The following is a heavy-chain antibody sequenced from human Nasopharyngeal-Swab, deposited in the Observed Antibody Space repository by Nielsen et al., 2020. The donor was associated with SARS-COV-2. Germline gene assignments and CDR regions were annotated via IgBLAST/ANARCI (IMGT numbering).Heavy chain of an antibody. V-gene: IGHV4-34*01. CDR3: ARVPPIAMAGKGVDV. J-gene: IGHJ6*02. Sequence: SETLSLTCAVYGGSFSGYYWSWIRQPPGKGLEWIGEINHSGSTNYNPSLKSRVTISVDTSKNQFSLKLSSVTAADTAVYYCARVPPIAMAGKGVDVWGQGTTVTVSS. D-gene: IGHD6-19*01. CDR2: INHSGST. CDR1: GGSFSGYY.